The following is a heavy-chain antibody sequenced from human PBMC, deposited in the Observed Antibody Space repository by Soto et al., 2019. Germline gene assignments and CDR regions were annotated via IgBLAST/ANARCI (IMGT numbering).Heavy chain of an antibody. CDR1: GFTFSSYA. CDR3: ARGLWGSGSYYLNYGMDV. CDR2: ISYDGSNK. Sequence: GGSLRLSCAASGFTFSSYAMHWVRQAPGKGLEWVAVISYDGSNKYYADSVKGRFTISRDNSKNTLYLQMNSLRAEDTAVYYCARGLWGSGSYYLNYGMDVWGQGTTVTVSS. J-gene: IGHJ6*02. D-gene: IGHD3-10*01. V-gene: IGHV3-30-3*01.